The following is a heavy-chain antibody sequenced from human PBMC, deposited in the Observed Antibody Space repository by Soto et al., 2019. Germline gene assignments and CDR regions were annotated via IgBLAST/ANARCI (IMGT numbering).Heavy chain of an antibody. V-gene: IGHV4-4*07. Sequence: QVHLQESGPGLVKPSETVSLTCAVSGDSITPFSWSWFRQPAGGGLEWIGRSSLGGNTDYNPSLRSRLTMSVDTSKSQFSLRLTSVPAADTAAYYCAREATQRLAYYYIGLDVWRQGTTVTVSS. CDR3: AREATQRLAYYYIGLDV. CDR2: SSLGGNT. J-gene: IGHJ6*02. D-gene: IGHD3-10*01. CDR1: GDSITPFS.